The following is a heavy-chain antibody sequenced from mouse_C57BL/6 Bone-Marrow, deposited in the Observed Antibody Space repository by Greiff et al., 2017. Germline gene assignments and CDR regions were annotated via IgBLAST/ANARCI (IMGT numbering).Heavy chain of an antibody. J-gene: IGHJ4*01. CDR1: GYSITSGYY. V-gene: IGHV3-6*01. Sequence: EVQRVESGPGLVKPSQSLSLTCSVTGYSITSGYYWNWIRQFPGNKLEWMGYISYDGSNNYNPSLKNRISITRDTSKNQFFLKLNSVTTEDTATYYCARRGSSSYYYAMDYWGQGTSVTVSS. CDR3: ARRGSSSYYYAMDY. CDR2: ISYDGSN.